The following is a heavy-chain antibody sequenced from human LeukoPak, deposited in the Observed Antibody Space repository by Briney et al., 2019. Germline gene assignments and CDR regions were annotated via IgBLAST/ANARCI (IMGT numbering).Heavy chain of an antibody. D-gene: IGHD1-26*01. CDR3: ARGWVADY. V-gene: IGHV3-30*04. CDR2: ISYDGSNK. Sequence: GGSLRLSCAASGFTFSSYAMHWVRQAPGKGLEWVAVISYDGSNKYYADSVKGRFTISRDNSKNTLYLQMNSLGAEDTAVYYCARGWVADYWGQGTLVTVSS. J-gene: IGHJ4*02. CDR1: GFTFSSYA.